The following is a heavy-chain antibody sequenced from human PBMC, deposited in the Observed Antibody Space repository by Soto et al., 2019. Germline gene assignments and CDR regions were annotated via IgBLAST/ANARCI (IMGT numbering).Heavy chain of an antibody. CDR3: ARSPVRNFDWFRSPYYYYYGMDV. Sequence: PSETLSLTCTVSGGSISSSSYYWGWIRQPPGKGLEWIGSIYYSGSTYYNPSLKSRVTISVDTSKNQFSLKLSSVTAADTAVYYCARSPVRNFDWFRSPYYYYYGMDVWGQGTTVT. CDR1: GGSISSSSYY. V-gene: IGHV4-39*01. D-gene: IGHD3-9*01. CDR2: IYYSGST. J-gene: IGHJ6*02.